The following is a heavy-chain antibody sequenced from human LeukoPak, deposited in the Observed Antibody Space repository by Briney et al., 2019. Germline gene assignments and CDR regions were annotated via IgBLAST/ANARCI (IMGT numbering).Heavy chain of an antibody. CDR1: GFTVSSNY. CDR3: ARGTVLRFLEWAVALDY. Sequence: GGSLRLSCAASGFTVSSNYMSWVRQAPGKGLEWVSVIYSGGSTYYPHSVNAPFTISRDNSKNTLYLQMNSLRAEDTAVYYCARGTVLRFLEWAVALDYWGQGTLVTVSS. J-gene: IGHJ4*02. D-gene: IGHD3-3*01. CDR2: IYSGGST. V-gene: IGHV3-66*02.